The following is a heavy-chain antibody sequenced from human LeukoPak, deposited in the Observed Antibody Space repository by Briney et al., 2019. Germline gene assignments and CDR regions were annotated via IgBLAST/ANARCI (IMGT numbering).Heavy chain of an antibody. CDR3: AKEAGGYGGNPIDP. V-gene: IGHV3-23*01. J-gene: IGHJ5*02. CDR2: FSGSGGST. Sequence: PGGSLSLSCPPSGSTFTSFPMSWVRQPQGKGRGWVSAFSGSGGSTSYADSVKGRFTISRDNSKNTLYLQMNSLRAEDTAVYYCAKEAGGYGGNPIDPWGQGTLVTVSS. CDR1: GSTFTSFP. D-gene: IGHD4-23*01.